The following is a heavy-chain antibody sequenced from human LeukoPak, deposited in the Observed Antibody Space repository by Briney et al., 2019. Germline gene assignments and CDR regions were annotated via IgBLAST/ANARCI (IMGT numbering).Heavy chain of an antibody. Sequence: GASVKVSCKASGYTFTGYYMHWVRQAPGQGLEWMGWINPNSGGTNYAQKFQGRVTMTRDTSISTAYMELSRLGSDDTAVYYCARDSAGYSSGWAPTENYYYYYMDVWGKGTTVTISS. CDR3: ARDSAGYSSGWAPTENYYYYYMDV. V-gene: IGHV1-2*02. CDR1: GYTFTGYY. D-gene: IGHD6-19*01. J-gene: IGHJ6*03. CDR2: INPNSGGT.